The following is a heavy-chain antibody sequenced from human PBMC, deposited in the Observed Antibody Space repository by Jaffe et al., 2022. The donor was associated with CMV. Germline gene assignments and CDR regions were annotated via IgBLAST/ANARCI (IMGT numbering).Heavy chain of an antibody. CDR2: ISWNSGSI. CDR3: AKDATPTFRSDLDY. D-gene: IGHD3-3*01. J-gene: IGHJ4*02. V-gene: IGHV3-9*01. Sequence: EVQLVESGGGLVQPGRSLRLSCAASGFTFDDYAMHWVRQAPGKGLEWVSGISWNSGSIGYADSVKGRFTISRDNAKNSLYLQMNSLRAEDTALYYCAKDATPTFRSDLDYWGQGTLVTVSS. CDR1: GFTFDDYA.